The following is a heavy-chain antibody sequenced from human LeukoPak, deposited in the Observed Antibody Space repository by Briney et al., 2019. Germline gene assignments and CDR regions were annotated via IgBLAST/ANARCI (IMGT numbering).Heavy chain of an antibody. CDR3: ARGMNYYGSGSSYGMDV. D-gene: IGHD3-10*01. CDR1: GGXISSGGYS. V-gene: IGHV4-30-2*01. CDR2: IYHSGST. J-gene: IGHJ6*02. Sequence: SQTLSLTCGVSGGXISSGGYSWSWIRQPPGKGLEWIGYIYHSGSTYYNPSLKSRVTISVDRSKNQFSLKLSSVTAADTAVYYCARGMNYYGSGSSYGMDVWGQGTTVTASS.